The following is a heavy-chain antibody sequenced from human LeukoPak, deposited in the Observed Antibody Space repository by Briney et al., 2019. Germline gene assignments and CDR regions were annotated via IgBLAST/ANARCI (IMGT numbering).Heavy chain of an antibody. D-gene: IGHD3-16*01. Sequence: AGGSLRLSCAASGFTFSIYEMNWVRQAPGKGLVWVSRINSDGSSTSYADSVKGRFTISRDDAKNTLYLQMNSLRAEDTAVYYCARDQGGVGYWGQGTLVTVSS. V-gene: IGHV3-74*01. J-gene: IGHJ4*02. CDR1: GFTFSIYE. CDR2: INSDGSST. CDR3: ARDQGGVGY.